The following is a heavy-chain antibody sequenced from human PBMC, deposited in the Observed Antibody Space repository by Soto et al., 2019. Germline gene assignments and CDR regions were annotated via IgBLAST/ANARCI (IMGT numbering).Heavy chain of an antibody. CDR3: ATLGYTYGPY. CDR2: IYNSGST. CDR1: GGSISSYY. Sequence: PSETLSLSCTVSGGSISSYYWSWVRQPPGKGLEWIGYIYNSGSTSYNASLKSRVTISVHMSKNEFYLRLSSLTAADTAVYYCATLGYTYGPYWGQGNPVTVSS. J-gene: IGHJ4*02. V-gene: IGHV4-59*08. D-gene: IGHD5-18*01.